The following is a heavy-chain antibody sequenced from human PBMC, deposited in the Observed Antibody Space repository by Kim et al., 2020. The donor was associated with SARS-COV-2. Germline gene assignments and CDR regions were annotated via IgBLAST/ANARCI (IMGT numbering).Heavy chain of an antibody. CDR1: GFTVSSNY. V-gene: IGHV3-53*01. CDR3: ARDLWGGGPFDY. CDR2: IYSGGST. Sequence: GGSLRLSCAASGFTVSSNYMSWVRQAPGKGLEWVSIIYSGGSTFYADSVKGRFTISRDNSKNTLYLQMNSLRAEDTAVYYCARDLWGGGPFDYWGQGTLVNVSS. J-gene: IGHJ4*02. D-gene: IGHD3-16*01.